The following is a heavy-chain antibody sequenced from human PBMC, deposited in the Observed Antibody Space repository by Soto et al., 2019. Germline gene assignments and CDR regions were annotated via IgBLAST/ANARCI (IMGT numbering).Heavy chain of an antibody. D-gene: IGHD6-13*01. CDR1: GYRFTNHW. CDR2: IYPGDSDT. J-gene: IGHJ4*02. CDR3: ARARDSSLILDS. V-gene: IGHV5-51*01. Sequence: LGESLKISCKGSGYRFTNHWIAWVRQMPGKGLEWMGIIYPGDSDTRYSPSFQGHVTISADKSITTTYLQWSSLKASDIAVYYCARARDSSLILDSWGQGTLVTVSS.